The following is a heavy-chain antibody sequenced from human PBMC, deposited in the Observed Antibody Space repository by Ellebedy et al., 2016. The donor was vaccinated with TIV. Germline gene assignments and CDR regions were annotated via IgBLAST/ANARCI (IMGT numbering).Heavy chain of an antibody. D-gene: IGHD7-27*01. CDR1: GGTFSSYA. CDR3: ARAPPPRGDRSADAFDI. CDR2: IIPILGIA. V-gene: IGHV1-69*04. Sequence: AASVKVSCKASGGTFSSYAISWARQAPGQGLEWMGRIIPILGIANYAQKFQGRVTITADKSTSTAYMELSSLRSEDTAVYYCARAPPPRGDRSADAFDIWGQGTMVTVSS. J-gene: IGHJ3*02.